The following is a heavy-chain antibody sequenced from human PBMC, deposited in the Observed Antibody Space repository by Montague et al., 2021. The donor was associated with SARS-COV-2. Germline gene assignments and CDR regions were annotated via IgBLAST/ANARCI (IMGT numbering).Heavy chain of an antibody. Sequence: PALVKPTQTLTLTCTFSGFSLSTSGMCVSWIRQPPGKALEWLARIDWDDDKYYSTSLKTRLTISKDTSKNQVVLTMTNMDPVDTATYYCARILVAAAGSPFAPWGQGTLVTVSS. CDR1: GFSLSTSGMC. V-gene: IGHV2-70*11. D-gene: IGHD6-13*01. CDR2: IDWDDDK. J-gene: IGHJ5*02. CDR3: ARILVAAAGSPFAP.